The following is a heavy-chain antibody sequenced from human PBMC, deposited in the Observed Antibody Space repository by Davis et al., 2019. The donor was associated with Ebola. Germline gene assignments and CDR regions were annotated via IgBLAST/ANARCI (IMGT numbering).Heavy chain of an antibody. CDR1: GFTFSGSA. V-gene: IGHV3-73*01. CDR3: TSSSPDY. D-gene: IGHD6-6*01. J-gene: IGHJ4*02. Sequence: GESLKISCAASGFTFSGSAMHWVRQASGKGLERVGRIRSKANSYATAYAASVKGRFTISRDDSKNTAYLQMNSLKTEDTAVYYCTSSSPDYWGQGTLVTVSS. CDR2: IRSKANSYAT.